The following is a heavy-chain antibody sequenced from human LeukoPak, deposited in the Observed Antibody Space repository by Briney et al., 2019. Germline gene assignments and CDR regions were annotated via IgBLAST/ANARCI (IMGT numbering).Heavy chain of an antibody. Sequence: PSETLSLTCTVSGGSIGIYCWSWIRQPAGKGLEWIGRIYNSGRTKYSPSLESRVTMSIDTSKNQFSLKLSSVSAADTAVYYCARVAMYEFFFDYWGQGTLVTVSS. CDR2: IYNSGRT. V-gene: IGHV4-4*07. CDR1: GGSIGIYC. D-gene: IGHD2-8*01. J-gene: IGHJ4*02. CDR3: ARVAMYEFFFDY.